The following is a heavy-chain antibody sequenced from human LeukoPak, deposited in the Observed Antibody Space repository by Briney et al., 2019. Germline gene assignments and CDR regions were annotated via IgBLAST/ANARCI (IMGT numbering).Heavy chain of an antibody. Sequence: PGGSLRLSCAAAGFTFTSYRMNGVRQAPGKGLEWVSSISQSGSHADYADSVKGRFIMSRDNAKNSVHLQMNSLRAEDTAVYYCARYYYDSSGYQRIFDYWGQGTLVTVAS. CDR3: ARYYYDSSGYQRIFDY. J-gene: IGHJ4*02. D-gene: IGHD3-22*01. V-gene: IGHV3-21*06. CDR2: ISQSGSHA. CDR1: GFTFTSYR.